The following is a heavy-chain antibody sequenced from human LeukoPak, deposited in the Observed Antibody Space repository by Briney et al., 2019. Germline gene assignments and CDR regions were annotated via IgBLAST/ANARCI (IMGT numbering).Heavy chain of an antibody. CDR1: GYTFTSYY. Sequence: ASVKVSCKASGYTFTSYYMHWVRQAPGQGLEWMGIINPSGGSTSYAQKFQGRVTMTRDMSTSTVYMELSSLRSDDTAVYYCARVQTVLLWFGELYTHFDYWGQGTLVTVSS. V-gene: IGHV1-46*01. J-gene: IGHJ4*02. CDR3: ARVQTVLLWFGELYTHFDY. CDR2: INPSGGST. D-gene: IGHD3-10*01.